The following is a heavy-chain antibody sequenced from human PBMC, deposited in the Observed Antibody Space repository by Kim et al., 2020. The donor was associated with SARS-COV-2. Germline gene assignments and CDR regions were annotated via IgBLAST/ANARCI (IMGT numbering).Heavy chain of an antibody. D-gene: IGHD5-12*01. CDR3: AIQRDGYNYAIDP. V-gene: IGHV1-69*13. CDR2: IIPLYDTT. Sequence: SVKVSCKASGGTFSSFVFSWVRQAPGQGLEWMGGIIPLYDTTIYAQTFKGRVTITADESTTTAYMELSSLRSEDTAVYYCAIQRDGYNYAIDPWGQGTVVTVSS. J-gene: IGHJ5*02. CDR1: GGTFSSFV.